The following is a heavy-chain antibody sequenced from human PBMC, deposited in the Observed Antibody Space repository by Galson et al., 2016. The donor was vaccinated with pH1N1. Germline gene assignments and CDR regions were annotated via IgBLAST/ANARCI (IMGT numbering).Heavy chain of an antibody. CDR2: IFPGDSDT. D-gene: IGHD2-15*01. CDR1: GYSFTDYW. J-gene: IGHJ6*03. CDR3: AKQGPILTVLPTFARNYYPYIDG. Sequence: QSGAEVKKPGESLKISCKASGYSFTDYWIGWVRQMTGKGLGWMGIIFPGDSDTRYSPSFQGQVTISADKSINTAYLQWTSLKASDTAIYYCAKQGPILTVLPTFARNYYPYIDGCGKGTTVTVSS. V-gene: IGHV5-51*01.